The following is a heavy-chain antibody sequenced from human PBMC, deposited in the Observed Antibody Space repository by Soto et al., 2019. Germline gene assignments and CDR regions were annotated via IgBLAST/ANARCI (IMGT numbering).Heavy chain of an antibody. J-gene: IGHJ4*02. Sequence: SETLSLTCTVSGSSISSDDHYWSWIRQPPGKGLEWIGYTYHTGSTYFNPSLKSRISMSVDTSKNQIYLNVTSVTAADAAVYFWARAVIPAAPYVYWGQGTLVTVSS. CDR3: ARAVIPAAPYVY. D-gene: IGHD2-2*01. CDR1: GSSISSDDHY. CDR2: TYHTGST. V-gene: IGHV4-30-4*01.